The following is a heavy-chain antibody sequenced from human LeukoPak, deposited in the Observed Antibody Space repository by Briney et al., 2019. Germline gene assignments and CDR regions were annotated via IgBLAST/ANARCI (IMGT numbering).Heavy chain of an antibody. D-gene: IGHD3-22*01. J-gene: IGHJ4*02. CDR2: VHTSGTT. CDR1: GVSISSYH. Sequence: SETLSLTCIVSGVSISSYHWSWIRQPAGKGLEWLGRVHTSGTTNYNPSLESRVTMSVDTSKNQFSLYLSSVTAADTAVYYCARDGYYDSSGYSYFDYWRQGALVTVSA. CDR3: ARDGYYDSSGYSYFDY. V-gene: IGHV4-4*07.